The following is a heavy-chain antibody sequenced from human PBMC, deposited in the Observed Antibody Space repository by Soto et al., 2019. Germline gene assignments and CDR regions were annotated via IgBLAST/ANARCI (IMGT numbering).Heavy chain of an antibody. CDR1: GVTFGNYE. CDR3: AKNADFFHYHMDV. CDR2: MNPSSGNT. J-gene: IGHJ6*03. Sequence: QVLLMQSGAEVRKPGASVTVSCEASGVTFGNYEINWVRQAPGQGLEWMGWMNPSSGNTGYAQKFQGRVTMTRITSTNTAYMELRSMTSEDTAVYYCAKNADFFHYHMDVWGEGITVTVSS. V-gene: IGHV1-8*01.